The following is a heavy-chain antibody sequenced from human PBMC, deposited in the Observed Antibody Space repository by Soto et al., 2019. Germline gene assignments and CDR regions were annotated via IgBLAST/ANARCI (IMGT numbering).Heavy chain of an antibody. J-gene: IGHJ4*02. CDR1: GFTFSSYS. CDR2: ISSSSSYI. D-gene: IGHD6-13*01. V-gene: IGHV3-21*01. Sequence: PVGSLRLSCAASGFTFSSYSMNWVRQAPGKGLEWVSSISSSSSYIYYADSVKGRFTISRDNAKNSLYLQMNSLRAEDTAVYYCARAGQQLAPFDYWGQGTLVTVSS. CDR3: ARAGQQLAPFDY.